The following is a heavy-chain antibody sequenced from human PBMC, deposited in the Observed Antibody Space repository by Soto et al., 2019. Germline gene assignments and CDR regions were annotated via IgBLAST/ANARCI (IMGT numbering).Heavy chain of an antibody. J-gene: IGHJ4*02. CDR2: IYHSGST. Sequence: QVQLQESGPGLVKPSWTLSLTCAVSGGSISSSNWWRWVRQPPGKGLEWIGEIYHSGSTNYNPSLKSRVTISVDKSKNQFTLKLSSEIAPDTAVYYCARWVRITFGGVIVTTPLDCWGQGTLVTVSS. CDR1: GGSISSSNW. V-gene: IGHV4-4*02. D-gene: IGHD3-16*02. CDR3: ARWVRITFGGVIVTTPLDC.